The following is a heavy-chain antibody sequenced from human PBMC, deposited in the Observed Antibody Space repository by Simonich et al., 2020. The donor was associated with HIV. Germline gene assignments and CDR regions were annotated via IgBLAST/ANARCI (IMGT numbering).Heavy chain of an antibody. V-gene: IGHV4-34*01. D-gene: IGHD7-27*01. J-gene: IGHJ4*02. CDR1: GGSFSSYY. CDR3: AGVTGWAEY. CDR2: IYHSVTT. Sequence: QVQLQQWGAGLLKPSETLSLTCAVYGGSFSSYYWSWFRQPPGKGLEWIGEIYHSVTTNYNPSLKRRVTISVDTSKNQFSLKLSSVTAADTAVYYCAGVTGWAEYWGQGTLVTVSS.